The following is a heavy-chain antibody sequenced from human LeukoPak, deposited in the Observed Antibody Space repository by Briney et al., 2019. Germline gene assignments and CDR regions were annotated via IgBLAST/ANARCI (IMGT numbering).Heavy chain of an antibody. CDR1: GYTFTSYY. D-gene: IGHD2-15*01. CDR3: ARENCSGGSCSIDY. J-gene: IGHJ4*02. V-gene: IGHV1-46*01. CDR2: IYPSGGST. Sequence: GASVKVSCKASGYTFTSYYIHWVRQAPGQGLGWMGIIYPSGGSTSYAQKFQGRVTMTRDMSTSTVYMELSSLRSEGTAVYYCARENCSGGSCSIDYWGQGTLVTVSS.